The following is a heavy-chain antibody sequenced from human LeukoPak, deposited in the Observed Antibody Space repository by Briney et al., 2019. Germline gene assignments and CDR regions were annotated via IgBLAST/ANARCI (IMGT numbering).Heavy chain of an antibody. CDR2: IYYSGST. J-gene: IGHJ4*02. CDR3: ARRPWEGYYDSSGPFDY. CDR1: GGSISSYY. Sequence: PSETLSLTCTVSGGSISSYYWSWIRQPPGKGLERIGYIYYSGSTNYNPSLKSRVTISVDTSKNQFSLKLSSVTAADTAVYYCARRPWEGYYDSSGPFDYWGQGTLVTVSS. V-gene: IGHV4-59*08. D-gene: IGHD3-22*01.